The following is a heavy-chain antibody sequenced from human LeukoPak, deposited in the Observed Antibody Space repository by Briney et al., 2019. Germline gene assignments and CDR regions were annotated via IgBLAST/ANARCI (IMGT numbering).Heavy chain of an antibody. J-gene: IGHJ4*02. CDR3: ARVSGYYEGKVWFGELLHFDY. Sequence: SETLSLTRTVSGGSISSGSYYWGWIRQPAGKGLEWIGRIYTSGSTNYNPSLKSRVTISVDTSKNQFSLKLSSVTAADTAVYYCARVSGYYEGKVWFGELLHFDYWGQGTLVTVSS. V-gene: IGHV4-61*02. CDR1: GGSISSGSYY. CDR2: IYTSGST. D-gene: IGHD3-10*01.